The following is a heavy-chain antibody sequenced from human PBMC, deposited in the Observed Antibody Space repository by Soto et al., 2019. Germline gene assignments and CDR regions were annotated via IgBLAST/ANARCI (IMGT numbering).Heavy chain of an antibody. CDR3: ARPGSPYYYYGMDV. V-gene: IGHV4-39*01. CDR1: GGSICSSSYD. J-gene: IGHJ6*02. CDR2: IYYSGST. Sequence: PSETLSLTCTVSGGSICSSSYDWGWIRQPPGKGLEWIGSIYYSGSTYYNPSLKSRVTISVDTSKNQFSLKLSSVTAADTAVYYCARPGSPYYYYGMDVWGQGTTVTVS.